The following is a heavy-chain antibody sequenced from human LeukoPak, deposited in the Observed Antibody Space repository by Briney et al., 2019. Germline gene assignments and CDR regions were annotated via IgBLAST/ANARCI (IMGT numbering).Heavy chain of an antibody. CDR1: GGSFSGYY. J-gene: IGHJ4*02. CDR2: INHSGST. D-gene: IGHD2-15*01. Sequence: SETLSLTCAVYGGSFSGYYWSWIRQPPGKGLEWIGEINHSGSTDYNPSLKSRVTISVDTSKNQFSLKLSSVTAADTAVYYCARGERGYCSGGSCYDPFYFDYWGQGTLVTVSS. V-gene: IGHV4-34*01. CDR3: ARGERGYCSGGSCYDPFYFDY.